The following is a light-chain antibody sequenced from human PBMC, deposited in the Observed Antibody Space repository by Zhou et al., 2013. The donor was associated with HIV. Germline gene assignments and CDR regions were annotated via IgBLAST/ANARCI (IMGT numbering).Light chain of an antibody. CDR3: QQSYSTVT. CDR1: QTISTY. V-gene: IGKV1-39*01. Sequence: DIQLTQSPLSLSASVGDRVNVTCRASQTISTYLNWFQQTAGKAPKLLIFGASSLQSGVPPRFSGSGSGTHFILTISSLQPEDFATYYCQQSYSTVTFGGGPRWRSN. CDR2: GAS. J-gene: IGKJ4*01.